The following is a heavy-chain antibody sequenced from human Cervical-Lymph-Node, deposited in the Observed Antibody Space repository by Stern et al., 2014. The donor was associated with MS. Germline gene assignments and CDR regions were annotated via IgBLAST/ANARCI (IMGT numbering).Heavy chain of an antibody. J-gene: IGHJ4*02. Sequence: QVQLVQSGAEVKKPGSSVKVSCKASGCTLRSYAISWLRQAPGQGLEWMGGIVPIFGTSTYAQKCQGRVTITAEKSTSTAYMELSSLRSEDTAVYYCAREGDRGGGYFFDYWGQGTLVTVSA. CDR3: AREGDRGGGYFFDY. CDR2: IVPIFGTS. D-gene: IGHD3-16*01. CDR1: GCTLRSYA. V-gene: IGHV1-69*06.